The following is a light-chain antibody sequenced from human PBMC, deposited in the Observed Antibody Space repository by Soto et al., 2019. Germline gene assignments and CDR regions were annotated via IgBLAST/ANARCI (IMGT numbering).Light chain of an antibody. CDR3: SSYTSSSTWV. Sequence: QSVLTQPSSLSASPGASASLTCTLRSGINVGSYRIYWYQQKPGSPPHYLLRYKSDSDKHQGSGVPSRFSGSKDASANAGILLISGLQAEDEADYYCSSYTSSSTWVFGGGTKLTVL. J-gene: IGLJ3*02. CDR1: SGINVGSYR. CDR2: YKSDSDK. V-gene: IGLV5-45*03.